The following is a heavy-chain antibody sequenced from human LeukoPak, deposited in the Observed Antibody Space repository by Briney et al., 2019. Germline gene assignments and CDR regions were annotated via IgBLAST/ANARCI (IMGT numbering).Heavy chain of an antibody. CDR3: AKEGRSLQTY. V-gene: IGHV3-7*03. J-gene: IGHJ4*02. CDR2: IKEDGTET. D-gene: IGHD5-24*01. CDR1: GFMFGSNW. Sequence: GGSLRLSCAASGFMFGSNWMSWVRLAPGKGLEWVANIKEDGTETYYVDSVKGRFTISRDNAKNSLYLQMNSLRVEDTAVYYCAKEGRSLQTYWGQGTLVTVSS.